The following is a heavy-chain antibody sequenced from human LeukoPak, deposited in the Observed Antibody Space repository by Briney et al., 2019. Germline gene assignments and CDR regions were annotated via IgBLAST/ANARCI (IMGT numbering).Heavy chain of an antibody. CDR1: GGSFSGYY. Sequence: KPSETLSLTCAVYGGSFSGYYWSWIRQPPGKGLEWIGEINHSGSTNYNPSLKSRVTISVDTSKNQFSLKLSSVTAADTAVYYCARAEIFLDYWGQETLVTVPS. CDR2: INHSGST. D-gene: IGHD3-9*01. CDR3: ARAEIFLDY. J-gene: IGHJ4*02. V-gene: IGHV4-34*01.